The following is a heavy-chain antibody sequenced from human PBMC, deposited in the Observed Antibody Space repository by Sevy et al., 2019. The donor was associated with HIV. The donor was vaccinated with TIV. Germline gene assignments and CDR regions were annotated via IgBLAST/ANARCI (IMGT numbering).Heavy chain of an antibody. J-gene: IGHJ4*02. V-gene: IGHV4-39*01. Sequence: SETLSLTCSVSGDSITRSAYYWAWIRQPPGKGLEWIGSISSSGSTYHNASLKGRLTMAVDTSKCQFSLTLESVTAADTAVYYCARRSAGQWLAVYYFDSWGQGTLVTVSS. CDR1: GDSITRSAYY. D-gene: IGHD6-19*01. CDR2: ISSSGST. CDR3: ARRSAGQWLAVYYFDS.